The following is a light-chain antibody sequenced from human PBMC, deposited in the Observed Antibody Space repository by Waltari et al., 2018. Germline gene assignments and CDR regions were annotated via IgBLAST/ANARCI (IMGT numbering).Light chain of an antibody. V-gene: IGLV3-19*01. CDR2: GPD. J-gene: IGLJ2*01. Sequence: SSDLTQDPSVSVALGKTVRITCHGDTLSRYYASWYQQRPGQAPILVLYGPDNRPSGIPDRFSGSTSGNTASLTITGAQAEDEADYYCHSRETFSTRLFGGGTRLTV. CDR1: TLSRYY. CDR3: HSRETFSTRL.